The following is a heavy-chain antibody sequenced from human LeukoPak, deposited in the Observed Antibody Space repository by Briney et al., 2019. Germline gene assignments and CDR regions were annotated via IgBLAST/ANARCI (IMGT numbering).Heavy chain of an antibody. Sequence: GGSLRLSCAASGFTFRDYPIHWVRQAPGEGLQYVSAISSAGGTTYYADSVRGRFTISRDNSKNTLYLQMSRLRAEDTALYYCVKVGDSGYGEYYQHWGQGTLVTVSS. CDR1: GFTFRDYP. J-gene: IGHJ1*01. D-gene: IGHD5-12*01. CDR2: ISSAGGTT. CDR3: VKVGDSGYGEYYQH. V-gene: IGHV3-64D*06.